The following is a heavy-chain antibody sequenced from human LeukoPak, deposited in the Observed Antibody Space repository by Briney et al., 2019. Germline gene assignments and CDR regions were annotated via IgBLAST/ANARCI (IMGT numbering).Heavy chain of an antibody. CDR1: EFTFRSYS. Sequence: MTGGSLRLTCAGSEFTFRSYSMHWVRQAPGKGLEWVPSISGSSSDIYYADSVKGRFTISRDNSKNSLYLQMKSLRAEDTALYYCARRGYHDYSGFDYWGQGTLVTVSS. V-gene: IGHV3-21*01. CDR2: ISGSSSDI. J-gene: IGHJ4*02. CDR3: ARRGYHDYSGFDY. D-gene: IGHD3-22*01.